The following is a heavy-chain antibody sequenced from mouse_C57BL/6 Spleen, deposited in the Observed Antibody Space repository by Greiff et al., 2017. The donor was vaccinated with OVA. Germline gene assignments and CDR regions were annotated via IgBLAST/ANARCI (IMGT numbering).Heavy chain of an antibody. J-gene: IGHJ3*01. V-gene: IGHV1-52*01. CDR2: IDPSDSET. Sequence: QVQLQQSGAELVRPGSSVKLSCKASGYTFTSYWMHWVKQRPIQGLEWIGNIDPSDSETHYNQKFKDKATLTVDKSSSTAYMQLSSLTSEDSAVYYCARGHYDYDVWFAYWGQGTLVTVSA. CDR1: GYTFTSYW. D-gene: IGHD2-4*01. CDR3: ARGHYDYDVWFAY.